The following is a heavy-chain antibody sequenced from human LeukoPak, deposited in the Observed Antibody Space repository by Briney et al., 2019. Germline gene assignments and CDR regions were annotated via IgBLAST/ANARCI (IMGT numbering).Heavy chain of an antibody. D-gene: IGHD4-23*01. CDR1: GYTLTSYY. V-gene: IGHV1-46*01. J-gene: IGHJ5*02. Sequence: GASVTVSCKASGYTLTSYYMHWVRQAPGQGLEWMGIINPSGGSTSYAQKFQGRVTMTRDTSTSTVYMELSSLRSEDTAVYYCARTTVAPRDWFDPWGQGTLVTVSS. CDR2: INPSGGST. CDR3: ARTTVAPRDWFDP.